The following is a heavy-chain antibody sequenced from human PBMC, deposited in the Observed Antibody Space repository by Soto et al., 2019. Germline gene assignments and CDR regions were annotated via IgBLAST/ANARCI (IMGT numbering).Heavy chain of an antibody. CDR1: GYTFTSYG. D-gene: IGHD6-13*01. V-gene: IGHV1-18*01. J-gene: IGHJ5*02. CDR2: ISAYNGNT. Sequence: ASVKVSCKASGYTFTSYGISLVRQAPGQGLEWMGWISAYNGNTNYAQKLQGRVTMTTDTSTSTAYMELRSLRSDDTAVYYCARDPSLYSSSWSNWFDPWGQGTLVTVSS. CDR3: ARDPSLYSSSWSNWFDP.